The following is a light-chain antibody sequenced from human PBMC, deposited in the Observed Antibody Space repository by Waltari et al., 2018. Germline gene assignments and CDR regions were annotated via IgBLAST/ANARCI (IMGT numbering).Light chain of an antibody. CDR3: QQSYSTSSIT. CDR2: AAS. V-gene: IGKV1-39*01. Sequence: DIQMTQSPSSLSASVGDRVTITCRASQSISSYLNWYQQKPGKAPKLLIYAASSLQSGVPARIRGSASGADVTLTISSQQPEDFATYYGQQSYSTSSITFGQGTRLEIK. J-gene: IGKJ5*01. CDR1: QSISSY.